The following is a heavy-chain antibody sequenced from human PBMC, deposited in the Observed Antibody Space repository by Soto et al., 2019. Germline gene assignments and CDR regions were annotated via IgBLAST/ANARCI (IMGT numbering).Heavy chain of an antibody. CDR3: AREGQAPYYYYGMDV. CDR2: ISGYNGNT. V-gene: IGHV1-18*01. CDR1: GYTFTNYG. Sequence: QVQVVQSGDEVKKPGASVKVSCKASGYTFTNYGFSWVRQAPGQGLEWMGWISGYNGNTKYAEKFQGRVTXPSAXSXSTAHMELRSLRSDATAVYYCAREGQAPYYYYGMDVWGQGTAVTVSS. J-gene: IGHJ6*02.